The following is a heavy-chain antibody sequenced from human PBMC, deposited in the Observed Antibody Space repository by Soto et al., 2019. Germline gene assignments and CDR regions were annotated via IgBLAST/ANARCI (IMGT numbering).Heavy chain of an antibody. CDR1: GASISSGDYY. V-gene: IGHV4-30-4*01. CDR2: TSYSGST. CDR3: AREVNNYYGMDV. J-gene: IGHJ6*02. Sequence: QVQLQESGPGLVKPSQTLSLTCSISGASISSGDYYWSWFRQPPGMGLAWIGYTSYSGSTYYNPSLKSRITIAVDTSKTQFSLILSSVTAADTAVFYCAREVNNYYGMDVWGQGTKVTVSS.